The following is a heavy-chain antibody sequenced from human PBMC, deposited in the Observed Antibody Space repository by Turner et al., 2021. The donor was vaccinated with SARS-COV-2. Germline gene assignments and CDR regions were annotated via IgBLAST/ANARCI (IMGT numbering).Heavy chain of an antibody. CDR3: AIHYAYYDFWRGYGGQILGNWFDP. CDR2: IYYSGIT. D-gene: IGHD3-3*01. J-gene: IGHJ5*02. V-gene: IGHV4-39*01. Sequence: LQLQVSGSGLVKPSCPLSLTCTVSDGSIRSRSYCWGWIRHPPGKGLEWIGSIYYSGITYYNPSLKSRGTISVDTSKNQFSLKLSSVTAADTAVYYCAIHYAYYDFWRGYGGQILGNWFDPWGQGTLVTVSS. CDR1: DGSIRSRSYC.